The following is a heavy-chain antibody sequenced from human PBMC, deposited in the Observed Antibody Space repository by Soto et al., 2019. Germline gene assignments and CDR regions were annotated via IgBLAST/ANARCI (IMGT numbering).Heavy chain of an antibody. V-gene: IGHV3-23*01. Sequence: EVQLLESGGDLVQPGGSLRLSCVGSGFTFRDHPMNWVRQAPGKGLEWVSAISEGGDRTYYADSVLGRLSISRDNSKNTLYLQMISLRSEDTAMYICAKYSWRATTIMSIKWCQGTLLTVSS. CDR3: AKYSWRATTIMSIK. D-gene: IGHD5-18*01. CDR1: GFTFRDHP. CDR2: ISEGGDRT. J-gene: IGHJ4*02.